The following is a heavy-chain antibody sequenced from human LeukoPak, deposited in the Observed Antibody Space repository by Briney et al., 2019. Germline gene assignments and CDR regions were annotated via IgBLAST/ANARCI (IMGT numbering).Heavy chain of an antibody. CDR3: AKDGQWELLQGAFDI. Sequence: GGSLRLSCAASGFTFSSYVMHCVRQAPGKGLEWVAFIRYDGSNKYYADSVKGRFTISRDNSKNTLYLQMNSLRAEDTAVYYCAKDGQWELLQGAFDIWGQGTMVTVSS. D-gene: IGHD1-26*01. V-gene: IGHV3-30*02. CDR1: GFTFSSYV. J-gene: IGHJ3*02. CDR2: IRYDGSNK.